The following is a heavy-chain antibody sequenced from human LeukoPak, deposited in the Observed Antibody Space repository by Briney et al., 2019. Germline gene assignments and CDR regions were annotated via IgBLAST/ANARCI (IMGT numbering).Heavy chain of an antibody. CDR3: ARGPLTHDYDDPGYYYYYMDV. J-gene: IGHJ6*03. D-gene: IGHD4-17*01. CDR1: GGSFSGYY. Sequence: SETLSLTCAVYGGSFSGYYWSWIRQPPGKGLEWIGEINHSGSTNYNPSLKSRVTISVDTSKNQFSLKLGSVTAADTAVYYCARGPLTHDYDDPGYYYYYMDVWGKGTTVTVSS. CDR2: INHSGST. V-gene: IGHV4-34*01.